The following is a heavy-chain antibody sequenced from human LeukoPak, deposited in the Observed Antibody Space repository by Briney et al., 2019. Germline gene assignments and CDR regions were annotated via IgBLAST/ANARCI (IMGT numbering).Heavy chain of an antibody. V-gene: IGHV1-18*01. J-gene: IGHJ4*02. CDR3: ARDRMILGVPFDY. CDR1: GYTFTSYT. CDR2: ISVHNGNT. D-gene: IGHD3-16*01. Sequence: GASVKVSCKASGYTFTSYTINWVRQAPGQGLEWMGWISVHNGNTKYAQKLQGRVTLTTDTSTSTAYMELRSPRSDDTAVYYCARDRMILGVPFDYWSQGTLVTVSS.